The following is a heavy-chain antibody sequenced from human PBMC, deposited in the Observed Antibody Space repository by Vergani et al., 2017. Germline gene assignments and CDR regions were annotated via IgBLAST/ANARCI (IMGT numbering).Heavy chain of an antibody. CDR2: IDSDGSST. D-gene: IGHD2-15*01. V-gene: IGHV3-74*03. CDR3: VRNEDRYYLQY. Sequence: EVRLVESGGGLVQPGGSLRLSCAASGFSFHTYWMHWVRQAPGKGLVWVSRIDSDGSSTTYADSVRGRFTISRDNAKNMLYLHMNSLRDEDTALYYCVRNEDRYYLQYWGQGTLVTVSS. CDR1: GFSFHTYW. J-gene: IGHJ4*02.